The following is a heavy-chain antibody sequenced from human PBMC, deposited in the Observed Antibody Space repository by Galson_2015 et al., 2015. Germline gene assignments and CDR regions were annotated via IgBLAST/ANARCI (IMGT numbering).Heavy chain of an antibody. Sequence: QSGAEEKKPGESLQISCTGSGYSFTSYWIGWVRQMPGKGLEWMGLLYPADSDTRYSPSFQGQVTISADKSISTAYLQWNSLKASDTAIYYCAIGPDWYFALWGRGTLVTVSS. D-gene: IGHD1-26*01. CDR1: GYSFTSYW. V-gene: IGHV5-51*01. CDR2: LYPADSDT. J-gene: IGHJ2*01. CDR3: AIGPDWYFAL.